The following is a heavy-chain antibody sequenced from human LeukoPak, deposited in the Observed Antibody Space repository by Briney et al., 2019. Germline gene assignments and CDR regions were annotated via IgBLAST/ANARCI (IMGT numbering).Heavy chain of an antibody. CDR1: GGSISSYY. Sequence: PSETLSLTCTVSGGSISSYYWSWIRQPPGKGLEWIGYIYYSGSTNYNPSLKSRVTISVDTSKNQFSLKLSSVTAADTAVYCCARHEGYSSGWANWFDPWGQGTLVTVSS. CDR2: IYYSGST. J-gene: IGHJ5*02. D-gene: IGHD6-19*01. V-gene: IGHV4-59*08. CDR3: ARHEGYSSGWANWFDP.